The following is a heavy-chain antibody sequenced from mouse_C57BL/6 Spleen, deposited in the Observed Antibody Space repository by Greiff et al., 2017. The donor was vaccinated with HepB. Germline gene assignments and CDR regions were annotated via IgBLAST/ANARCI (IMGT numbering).Heavy chain of an antibody. CDR2: IDPSDSYT. Sequence: VQLQQSGAELVKPGASVKLSCKASGYTFTSYWMQWVKQRPGQGLEWIGEIDPSDSYTNYNQKFKGKATLTVDTYSSTAYMQLSSLTSEDSAVYYCASPDYYGSSLFAYWGQGTLVTVSA. CDR3: ASPDYYGSSLFAY. D-gene: IGHD1-1*01. J-gene: IGHJ3*01. V-gene: IGHV1-50*01. CDR1: GYTFTSYW.